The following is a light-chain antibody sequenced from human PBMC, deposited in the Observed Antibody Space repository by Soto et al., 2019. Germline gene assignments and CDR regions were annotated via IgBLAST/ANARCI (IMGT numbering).Light chain of an antibody. V-gene: IGLV1-51*01. CDR2: DDN. J-gene: IGLJ1*01. CDR3: GSWDSSLSAYV. Sequence: QSALAQPPSVSAAPGQKVTISCSGSSSNIRGNSVSWYQQLPGTAPKLLIYDDNKRPSGIPDRFSGSKSGTSATLGITGFQTGDEADYYCGSWDSSLSAYVFGTGTKVTVL. CDR1: SSNIRGNS.